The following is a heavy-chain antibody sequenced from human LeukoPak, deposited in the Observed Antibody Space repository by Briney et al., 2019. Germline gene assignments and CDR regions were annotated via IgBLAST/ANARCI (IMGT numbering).Heavy chain of an antibody. CDR1: GFAVSSNY. D-gene: IGHD6-25*01. V-gene: IGHV3-66*01. CDR3: ARDGQASGTWFDF. Sequence: TGGSLRLSCAVSGFAVSSNYMAWVRQTPGKGLEWVSVVLPGATTYYADSVKGRFTISTDNSKNMLYLQMKSLRADDSAVYYCARDGQASGTWFDFWGQGTPVTVSS. J-gene: IGHJ4*02. CDR2: VLPGATT.